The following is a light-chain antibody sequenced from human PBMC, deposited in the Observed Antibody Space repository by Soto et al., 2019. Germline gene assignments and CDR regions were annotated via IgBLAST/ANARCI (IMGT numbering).Light chain of an antibody. CDR1: QGVYNNY. CDR3: QHFVNSLTWT. V-gene: IGKV3-20*01. CDR2: GAS. J-gene: IGKJ1*01. Sequence: EIVLTQSPGTLSLSPGEGATRXXRASQGVYNNYIAWYQQKPCQAPRLXXYGASSRATGVPDRFSGGGSGTDFTLTISRLEPEDFAVYYCQHFVNSLTWTFGQGTKVDIK.